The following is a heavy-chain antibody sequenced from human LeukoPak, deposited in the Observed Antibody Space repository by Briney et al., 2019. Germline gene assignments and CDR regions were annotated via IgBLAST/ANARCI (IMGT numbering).Heavy chain of an antibody. CDR2: IRYDGSNK. Sequence: GGSLRLSCAASGFTFSSYGVHWVRQAPGKGLEWVTFIRYDGSNKYYADSVKGRFTISRDNSKNTLYLQMNSLRAEDTAVYYCAKDSYYYDSSGYSSFDYWGQGTLVTVSS. CDR1: GFTFSSYG. J-gene: IGHJ4*02. V-gene: IGHV3-30*02. CDR3: AKDSYYYDSSGYSSFDY. D-gene: IGHD3-22*01.